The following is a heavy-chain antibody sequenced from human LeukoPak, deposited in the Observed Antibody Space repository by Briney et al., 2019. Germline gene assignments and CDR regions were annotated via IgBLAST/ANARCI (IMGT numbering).Heavy chain of an antibody. CDR1: GFTSSSYA. CDR2: LTGSGATT. CDR3: ARGPARSAPYYFDY. V-gene: IGHV3-23*01. Sequence: GGSLRLSCAASGFTSSSYALTWVRQAPGKGLEWVSSLTGSGATTYYADSVTGRFTISRDNFKNTLYLQMTSLRAEDTAFYFCARGPARSAPYYFDYWGQGTLVTGSS. J-gene: IGHJ4*02.